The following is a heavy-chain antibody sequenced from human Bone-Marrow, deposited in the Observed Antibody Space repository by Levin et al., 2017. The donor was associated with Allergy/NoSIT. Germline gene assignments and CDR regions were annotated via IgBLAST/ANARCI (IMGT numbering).Heavy chain of an antibody. CDR3: AGDRVTTMVTANGMDV. D-gene: IGHD4-23*01. CDR1: GGTFSNYA. CDR2: IIPVFGST. J-gene: IGHJ6*02. Sequence: GASVKVSCKASGGTFSNYAISWVRQAPGQGLEWMGGIIPVFGSTKYAQKFQGRVTITADESTNTAYMQVSSLRSEDTAVYYCAGDRVTTMVTANGMDVWGQGTTVTVSS. V-gene: IGHV1-69*13.